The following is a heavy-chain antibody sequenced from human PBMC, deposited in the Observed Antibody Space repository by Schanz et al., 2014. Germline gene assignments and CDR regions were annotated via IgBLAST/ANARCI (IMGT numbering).Heavy chain of an antibody. CDR2: IIPILGIA. V-gene: IGHV1-69*02. CDR1: GGTFSSYS. J-gene: IGHJ6*02. CDR3: ARVQDDILTGSEYYYGMDV. Sequence: QVQLVQSGAEVKKPGSSVKVSCKASGGTFSSYSISWVRQAPGQGLEWMGRIIPILGIANYAQKFQGRVTITADTSTTTAYMELSGLRSDDTAVYYCARVQDDILTGSEYYYGMDVWGQGTTVTVSS. D-gene: IGHD3-9*01.